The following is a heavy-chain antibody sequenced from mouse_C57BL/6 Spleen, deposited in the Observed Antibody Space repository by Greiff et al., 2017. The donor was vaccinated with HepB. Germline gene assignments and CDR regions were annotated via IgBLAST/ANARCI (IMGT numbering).Heavy chain of an antibody. CDR1: GFTFSSYG. CDR2: ISSGGNYT. Sequence: EVQVVESGGDLVKPGGSLKLSCAASGFTFSSYGMSWVRQTPDKRLEWVATISSGGNYTYYPDSVKGRFTISRDNAKNTLYLQMSSLKSEDTAMYYCARPKDSSGYPYAMDYWGQGTSVTVSS. CDR3: ARPKDSSGYPYAMDY. V-gene: IGHV5-6*01. J-gene: IGHJ4*01. D-gene: IGHD3-2*02.